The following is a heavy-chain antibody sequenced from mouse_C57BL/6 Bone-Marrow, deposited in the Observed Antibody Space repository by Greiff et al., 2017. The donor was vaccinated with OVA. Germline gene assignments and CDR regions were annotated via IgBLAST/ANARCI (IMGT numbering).Heavy chain of an antibody. CDR2: IWRGGST. Sequence: VQLVESGPGLVQPSQSLSITCTVSGFSLTSYGVHWVRQSPGKGLEWLGVIWRGGSTDYNAAFISRLSISKDNSKSQVVFKMNSLQAYDTAIYYCARITTVAYYFDYWGQGTTLTVSS. V-gene: IGHV2-2*01. J-gene: IGHJ2*01. CDR1: GFSLTSYG. CDR3: ARITTVAYYFDY. D-gene: IGHD1-1*01.